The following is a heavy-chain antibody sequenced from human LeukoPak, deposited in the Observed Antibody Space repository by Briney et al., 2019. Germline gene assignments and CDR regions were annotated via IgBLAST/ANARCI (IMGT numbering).Heavy chain of an antibody. V-gene: IGHV4-34*01. J-gene: IGHJ3*02. CDR1: GGSLSGYY. CDR2: INHSGST. Sequence: PSETLSLTCAVYGGSLSGYYWSWIRQPPGKGLEWIGEINHSGSTNYNPSLKSRVTISVDTSKNQFSLKLSSVTAADTAVYYCARAPIVVVVAATKRDAFDIWGQGTVVTVSS. CDR3: ARAPIVVVVAATKRDAFDI. D-gene: IGHD2-15*01.